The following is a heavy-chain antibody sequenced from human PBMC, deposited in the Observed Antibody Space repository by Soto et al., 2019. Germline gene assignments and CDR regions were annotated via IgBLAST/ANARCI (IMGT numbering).Heavy chain of an antibody. D-gene: IGHD5-12*01. CDR3: ARPQSGYDDTRLAP. Sequence: GGSLRLSCAASGFTFSSYSMNWVRQAPGKGLEWVSSISSSSSYIYYADSVKGRFTISRDNAKNSLYLQMNSLRAEDTAVYYCARPQSGYDDTRLAPWGQGTLVTVS. J-gene: IGHJ5*02. V-gene: IGHV3-21*01. CDR2: ISSSSSYI. CDR1: GFTFSSYS.